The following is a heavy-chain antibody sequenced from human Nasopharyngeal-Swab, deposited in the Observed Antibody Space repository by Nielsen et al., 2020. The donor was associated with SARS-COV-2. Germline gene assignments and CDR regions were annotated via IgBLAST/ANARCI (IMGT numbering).Heavy chain of an antibody. CDR2: IKKDGSEK. D-gene: IGHD5-24*01. CDR3: ARGNGQMDY. J-gene: IGHJ4*02. V-gene: IGHV3-7*04. Sequence: VRQAPGKGLEWVANIKKDGSEKYYVDSAKGRFTISRDNAKNSLYLQMNSLRAEDTAVYYCARGNGQMDYWGQGTLVTVSS.